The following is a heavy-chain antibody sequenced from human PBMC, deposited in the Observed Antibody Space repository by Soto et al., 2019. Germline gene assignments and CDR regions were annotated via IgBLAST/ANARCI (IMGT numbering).Heavy chain of an antibody. J-gene: IGHJ4*02. CDR2: ISYDGSNK. Sequence: QVQLVESGGGVVQPGRSLRLSCAASGFTFSSYAMHWVRQAPGKGLEWVAVISYDGSNKYYADSVKGRFTISRDNSKNTLYLQMNSLRADDTAVYYCARYNPGLAGWYGLDYWGQGTLVTVSS. D-gene: IGHD6-19*01. V-gene: IGHV3-30-3*01. CDR3: ARYNPGLAGWYGLDY. CDR1: GFTFSSYA.